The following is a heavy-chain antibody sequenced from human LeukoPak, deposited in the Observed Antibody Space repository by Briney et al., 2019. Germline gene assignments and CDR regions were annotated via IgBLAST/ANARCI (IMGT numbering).Heavy chain of an antibody. CDR1: GGSISSYY. V-gene: IGHV4-4*07. D-gene: IGHD3-22*01. CDR3: ARVLYYYDSSGYLSYYYYMDV. CDR2: IYTSGST. J-gene: IGHJ6*03. Sequence: SETLSLTCTVSGGSISSYYWSWIRQPAGKGLEWIGRIYTSGSTNYNPSLKSRVTMSVDTSKYQFSLKLSSVTAADTAVYYCARVLYYYDSSGYLSYYYYMDVWGKGTTVTISS.